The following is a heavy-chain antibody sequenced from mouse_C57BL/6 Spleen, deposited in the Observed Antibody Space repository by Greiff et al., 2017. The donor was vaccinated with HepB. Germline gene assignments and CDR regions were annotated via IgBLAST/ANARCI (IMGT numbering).Heavy chain of an antibody. CDR1: GFTFSSYA. V-gene: IGHV5-9-1*02. J-gene: IGHJ3*01. Sequence: EVHLVESGEGLVKPGGSLKLSCAASGFTFSSYAMSWVRQTPEKRLEWVAYISRGGDYIYYADTVKGRFTISRDNARNTPYLQMSSLKSEDTALYYCTRDGYDGGFAYWGQGTLVTVSA. D-gene: IGHD2-2*01. CDR2: ISRGGDYI. CDR3: TRDGYDGGFAY.